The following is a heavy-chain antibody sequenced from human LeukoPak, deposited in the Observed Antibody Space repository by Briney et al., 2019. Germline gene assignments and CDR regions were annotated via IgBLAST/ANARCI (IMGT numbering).Heavy chain of an antibody. CDR2: INWNGGST. J-gene: IGHJ4*02. Sequence: PGGSLRLSCAASGFTFDDYGMSWVRQAPGKGLEWVSGINWNGGSTGYADSVKGRFTISRDNAKNSLYLQMNSLRAEDTALYYCARDRGDYPPGLFDYWGQGTLVTVSS. CDR1: GFTFDDYG. V-gene: IGHV3-20*04. CDR3: ARDRGDYPPGLFDY. D-gene: IGHD4-17*01.